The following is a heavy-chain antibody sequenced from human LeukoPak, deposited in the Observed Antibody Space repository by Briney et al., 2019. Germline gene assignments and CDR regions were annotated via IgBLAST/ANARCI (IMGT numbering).Heavy chain of an antibody. CDR1: GFTFSSYW. J-gene: IGHJ6*03. CDR2: INTDGSST. D-gene: IGHD6-19*01. CDR3: AKPVAVAGHYYYYYMDV. Sequence: GGSLRLSCAASGFTFSSYWMHWVRQAPGKGLVWVSRINTDGSSTNYADSVKGRFTISRDNSKNTLYLQMNSLRAEDTAVYYCAKPVAVAGHYYYYYMDVWGKGTTVTVSS. V-gene: IGHV3-74*01.